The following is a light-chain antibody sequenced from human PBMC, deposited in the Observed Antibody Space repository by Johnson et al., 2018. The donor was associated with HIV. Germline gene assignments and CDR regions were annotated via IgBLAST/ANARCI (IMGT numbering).Light chain of an antibody. CDR2: DNN. Sequence: SVLTQPPSVSAAPGQKVTVSCSGSNTNIGNDFVSWYQQLPGKAPRLLIYDNNKRPSGIPDRFSGSKSGTSATLGITGLQTGDEADYYCVGWDSSLSGYVFGTGTTVTAL. J-gene: IGLJ1*01. CDR3: VGWDSSLSGYV. CDR1: NTNIGNDF. V-gene: IGLV1-51*01.